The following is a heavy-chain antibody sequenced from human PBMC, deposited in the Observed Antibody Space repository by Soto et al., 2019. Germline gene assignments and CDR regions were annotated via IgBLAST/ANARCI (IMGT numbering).Heavy chain of an antibody. CDR3: ASHDPGGRFDP. D-gene: IGHD1-1*01. CDR2: INPKNGAT. CDR1: RYIFTAYF. J-gene: IGHJ5*02. Sequence: QVQLVQSGAEVKKPGASVKVSCKAPRYIFTAYFMHWVRQAPGQGLEWMGWINPKNGATHYGLSFQGGVSMTRDATISTAYRELSSLRSDDTAGYYFASHDPGGRFDPWGQGTLVIVSS. V-gene: IGHV1-2*02.